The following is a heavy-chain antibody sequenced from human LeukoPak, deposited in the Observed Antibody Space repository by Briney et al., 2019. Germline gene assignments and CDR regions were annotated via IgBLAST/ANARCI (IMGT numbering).Heavy chain of an antibody. CDR3: ARGSTGDKSNN. V-gene: IGHV4-31*03. Sequence: TLSLTCTVSGGSITSGGYYWSWIRQLPGKGLEWIGYIYYSGTTPYNPSLKSRLTISLDTSENQFSLKLSSVTAADTAVYYCARGSTGDKSNNWGQGTLVTVSP. CDR1: GGSITSGGYY. D-gene: IGHD7-27*01. CDR2: IYYSGTT. J-gene: IGHJ4*02.